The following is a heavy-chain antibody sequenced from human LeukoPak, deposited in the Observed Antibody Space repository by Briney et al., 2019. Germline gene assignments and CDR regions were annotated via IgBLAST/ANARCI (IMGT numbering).Heavy chain of an antibody. CDR1: GGTFSSYA. CDR2: IIPIFGTA. D-gene: IGHD3-16*01. J-gene: IGHJ3*02. Sequence: SVKVSCKASGGTFSSYAISWVRRAPGRGLEWMGGIIPIFGTANYAQKFQGRVTITADKSTGTAYMELSSLRSEDTAVYYCARGLWGYVMNDAFDIWGQGTMVTVSS. V-gene: IGHV1-69*06. CDR3: ARGLWGYVMNDAFDI.